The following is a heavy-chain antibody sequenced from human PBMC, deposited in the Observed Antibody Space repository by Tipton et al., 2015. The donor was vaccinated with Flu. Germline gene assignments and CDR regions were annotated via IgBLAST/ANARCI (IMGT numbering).Heavy chain of an antibody. Sequence: TLSLTCTVSGGSISTTIYYWGWVRQPPGKGLEWIGSNYYSGTTYYNPSLKSRVNISIDASKNQFSLDMTSPTAADTAVYYCARDLWNDRRAYYYYVVEVWGQVTTVTVPS. CDR1: GGSISTTIYY. CDR2: NYYSGTT. D-gene: IGHD1-1*01. J-gene: IGHJ6*02. V-gene: IGHV4-39*07. CDR3: ARDLWNDRRAYYYYVVEV.